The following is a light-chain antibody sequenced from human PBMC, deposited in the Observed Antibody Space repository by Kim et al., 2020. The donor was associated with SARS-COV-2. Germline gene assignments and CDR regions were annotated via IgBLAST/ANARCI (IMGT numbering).Light chain of an antibody. Sequence: DSVGDRVTITCRASQSISNYLDWYQQKPGRAPKLLIYAASSLQSGVPSRFRGSGSGTHFTLTISSLQPEDFATYYCRQSYSTPWTFGQGTKVDIK. CDR2: AAS. J-gene: IGKJ1*01. CDR1: QSISNY. V-gene: IGKV1-39*01. CDR3: RQSYSTPWT.